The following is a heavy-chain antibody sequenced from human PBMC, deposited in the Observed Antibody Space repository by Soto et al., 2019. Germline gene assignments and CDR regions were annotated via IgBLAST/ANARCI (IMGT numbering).Heavy chain of an antibody. CDR3: AKDLFEVGVRYFDWLLEPI. V-gene: IGHV3-23*01. J-gene: IGHJ4*02. CDR1: GFTFSSYA. D-gene: IGHD3-9*01. Sequence: GGSLRLSCAASGFTFSSYAMSWVRQAPGKGLEWVSAISGSGGSTYYADSVKGRFTISRDNSKNTLYLQMNSLRAEDTAVYYCAKDLFEVGVRYFDWLLEPIWGQGTLVTVSS. CDR2: ISGSGGST.